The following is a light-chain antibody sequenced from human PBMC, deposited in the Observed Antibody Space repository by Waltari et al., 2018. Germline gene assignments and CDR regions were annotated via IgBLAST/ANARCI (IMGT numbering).Light chain of an antibody. CDR3: QQYNNWPPWT. CDR1: QSVDSN. V-gene: IGKV3-15*01. CDR2: GAS. Sequence: EIVMTQSPDTLSGSPGESATLSCRASQSVDSNLAWYQPKPGHAPPLLIYGASTRAAGIPARFSGSGSGTEFTLTISSLQSEDFAVYYCQQYNNWPPWTFGQGTKVEIK. J-gene: IGKJ1*01.